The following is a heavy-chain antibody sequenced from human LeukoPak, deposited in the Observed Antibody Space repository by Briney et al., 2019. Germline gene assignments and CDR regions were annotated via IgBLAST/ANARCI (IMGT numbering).Heavy chain of an antibody. V-gene: IGHV3-33*01. Sequence: GRSLRLSCAASGFSFSSYGMHWVRQAPGKGLEWVAGIWYDGTNKNYADSVKGRFTISRDNSKNTLYLQMNSLRAEDTAVYYCARLSGSFLDYWGQGTLVTVSS. CDR1: GFSFSSYG. J-gene: IGHJ4*02. CDR2: IWYDGTNK. CDR3: ARLSGSFLDY. D-gene: IGHD1-26*01.